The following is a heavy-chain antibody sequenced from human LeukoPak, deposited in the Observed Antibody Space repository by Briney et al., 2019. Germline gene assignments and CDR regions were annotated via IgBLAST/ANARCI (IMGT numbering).Heavy chain of an antibody. J-gene: IGHJ3*02. V-gene: IGHV4-59*12. CDR3: DLFSSYYDRSDAFDT. Sequence: SETLSLTCTVSGGSISSYYWSWIRQPPGKGLEWIGYIYYSGSTNYNPSLKSRVTISVDTSKNQFSLKLSSVTAADTAVYYCDLFSSYYDRSDAFDTWGQGTMVTVSS. CDR1: GGSISSYY. D-gene: IGHD3-22*01. CDR2: IYYSGST.